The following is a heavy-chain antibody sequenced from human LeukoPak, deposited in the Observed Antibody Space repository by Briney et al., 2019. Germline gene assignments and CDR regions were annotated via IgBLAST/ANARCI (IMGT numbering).Heavy chain of an antibody. V-gene: IGHV3-33*01. D-gene: IGHD3-3*01. CDR3: ARDPYDFWSGYSPYNWFDP. Sequence: GGSLRLSCAASGFTFSSYGMHWVRQAPGKGLEWVAVIWYDGSNKYYADSVEGRFTISRDNSKNTLYLQMNSLRAEDTAVYYCARDPYDFWSGYSPYNWFDPWGQGTLVTVSS. CDR1: GFTFSSYG. J-gene: IGHJ5*02. CDR2: IWYDGSNK.